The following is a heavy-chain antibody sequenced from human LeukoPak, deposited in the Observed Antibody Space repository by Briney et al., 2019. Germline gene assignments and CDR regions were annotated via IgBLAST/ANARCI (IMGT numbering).Heavy chain of an antibody. J-gene: IGHJ6*02. Sequence: ASVKVSCKASGGTFSSYAISWVRQAPGQGLEWMGRIIPILGLANYAQKFQGRVTITADKSTSTAYMELSSLRSEDTAVYYCARDTTVTTGWYYYGMDVWGQGTTVTVSS. CDR2: IIPILGLA. CDR3: ARDTTVTTGWYYYGMDV. V-gene: IGHV1-69*04. CDR1: GGTFSSYA. D-gene: IGHD4-17*01.